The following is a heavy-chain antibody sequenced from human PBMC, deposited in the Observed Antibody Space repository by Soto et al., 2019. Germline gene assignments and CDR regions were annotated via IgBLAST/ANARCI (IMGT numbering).Heavy chain of an antibody. V-gene: IGHV4-4*07. J-gene: IGHJ4*02. CDR3: ARDRYYGSGSSGVDY. Sequence: PSETLSLTCTVSGGSISSYYWSWIRQPAGKGLEWIGRIYTSGSTNYNPSLKSRVTMSVDTSKNQFSLKLSSATAADTAVYYCARDRYYGSGSSGVDYWGQGTRVTVSS. CDR2: IYTSGST. D-gene: IGHD3-10*01. CDR1: GGSISSYY.